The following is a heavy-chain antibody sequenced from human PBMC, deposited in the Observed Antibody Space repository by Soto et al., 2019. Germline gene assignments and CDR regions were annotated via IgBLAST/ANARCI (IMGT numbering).Heavy chain of an antibody. J-gene: IGHJ5*02. CDR3: ARGRLRYFDWLPIRNNWFDP. Sequence: GASVKVSCTASGYTFTSYDINWVRQATGQGLEWMGWMNPNSGNTGYAQKFQGRVTMTRNTSISTAYMELSSLRSEDTAVYYCARGRLRYFDWLPIRNNWFDPWGQGTLVTVSS. CDR2: MNPNSGNT. CDR1: GYTFTSYD. V-gene: IGHV1-8*01. D-gene: IGHD3-9*01.